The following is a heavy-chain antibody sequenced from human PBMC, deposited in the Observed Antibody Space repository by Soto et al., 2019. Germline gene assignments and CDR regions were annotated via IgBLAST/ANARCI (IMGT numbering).Heavy chain of an antibody. CDR3: ALLQPGYSSSWYNNWFDP. Sequence: QITLKESGPTLVKPTQTLTLTCTFSGFSLSTSGVGVGWIRQPPVKALEWLALIYWNDDKRYSPSLKSRLTITKDTSKNQVVLTMTNMDPVDTATYYCALLQPGYSSSWYNNWFDPWGQGTLVTVSS. CDR2: IYWNDDK. CDR1: GFSLSTSGVG. D-gene: IGHD6-13*01. V-gene: IGHV2-5*01. J-gene: IGHJ5*02.